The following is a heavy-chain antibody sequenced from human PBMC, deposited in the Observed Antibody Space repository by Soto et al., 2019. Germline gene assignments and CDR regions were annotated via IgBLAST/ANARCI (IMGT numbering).Heavy chain of an antibody. J-gene: IGHJ5*02. CDR3: ARAWGITMVRGVIINWFDP. CDR2: IYYSGST. D-gene: IGHD3-10*01. Sequence: KPSETLSLTCTVSGGSISSGDYYWSWIRQPPGKGLEWIGYIYYSGSTYYNPSLKSRVTISVDTSKNQFSLKLSSVTAADTAVYYCARAWGITMVRGVIINWFDPWGQGTLVTVSS. V-gene: IGHV4-30-4*01. CDR1: GGSISSGDYY.